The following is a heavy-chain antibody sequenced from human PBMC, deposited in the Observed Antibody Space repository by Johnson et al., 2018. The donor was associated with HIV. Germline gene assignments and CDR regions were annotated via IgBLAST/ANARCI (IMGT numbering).Heavy chain of an antibody. Sequence: QVQLVESGGGVVQPGGSLRLSCAASGFTFSSYPMHWVRQAPGKGLEWVAIISYDGGSKYYADSVKGRFTVSRDNSKHTLYLQINSLRPEDTAVYYCARLPSGYSRDDLDIWGQGTMVTVSS. CDR2: ISYDGGSK. CDR3: ARLPSGYSRDDLDI. D-gene: IGHD5-18*01. CDR1: GFTFSSYP. V-gene: IGHV3-30*04. J-gene: IGHJ3*02.